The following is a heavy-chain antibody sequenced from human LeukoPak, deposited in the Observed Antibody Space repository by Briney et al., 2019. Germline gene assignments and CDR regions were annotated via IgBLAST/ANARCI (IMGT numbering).Heavy chain of an antibody. D-gene: IGHD2-2*01. J-gene: IGHJ4*02. CDR2: IRQDGSDN. CDR3: ARVGSTSWYLDY. CDR1: GFAFSHYW. Sequence: GGSLRLSCAASGFAFSHYWMSWVRQAPGKGLEWLANIRQDGSDNYYADSVKGRFTFSRDNARNSMYLQMNSLRADDTAVYCCARVGSTSWYLDYWGQGTLVTVSS. V-gene: IGHV3-7*01.